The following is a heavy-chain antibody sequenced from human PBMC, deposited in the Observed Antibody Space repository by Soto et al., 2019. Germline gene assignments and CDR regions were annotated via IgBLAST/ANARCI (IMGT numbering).Heavy chain of an antibody. CDR3: AKDRVAVVPAAPCDY. Sequence: QVQLVESGGGVVQPGRSLRLSCAASGFTFSSYGMHWVRQAPGKGLEWVAVISYDGSNKYYADSVKGRFTISRDNSKNTLYLQMNSLRAEDTAVYNCAKDRVAVVPAAPCDYWGQGTLVTVSS. J-gene: IGHJ4*02. CDR2: ISYDGSNK. D-gene: IGHD2-2*01. CDR1: GFTFSSYG. V-gene: IGHV3-30*18.